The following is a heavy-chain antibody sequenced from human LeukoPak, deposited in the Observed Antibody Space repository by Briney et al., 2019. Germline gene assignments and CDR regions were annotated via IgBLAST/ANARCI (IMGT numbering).Heavy chain of an antibody. D-gene: IGHD5-24*01. Sequence: SQTLSLTCTVSGGSISSGGYYWSWIRQHPGKGLEWIGYIYYSGSTYYNPSLKSRVTISVDTSKNQFSLKLSSVPAADTAVYYCASSYVMATAHHWYFDYWGQGTLVTVSS. CDR2: IYYSGST. V-gene: IGHV4-31*03. CDR3: ASSYVMATAHHWYFDY. CDR1: GGSISSGGYY. J-gene: IGHJ4*02.